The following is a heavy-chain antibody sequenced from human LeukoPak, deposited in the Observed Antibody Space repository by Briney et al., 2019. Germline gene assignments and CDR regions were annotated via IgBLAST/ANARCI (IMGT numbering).Heavy chain of an antibody. CDR1: GGTFSSYA. CDR3: ARDPRQQLVISAFDI. D-gene: IGHD6-13*01. Sequence: GASVKVSCKASGGTFSSYAVSWVRQAPGQGLEWMGGIIPIFGTANYAQKFQGRVTITADESTSTAYVELSSLRSEDTAVYYCARDPRQQLVISAFDIWGQGTMVTVSS. CDR2: IIPIFGTA. J-gene: IGHJ3*02. V-gene: IGHV1-69*13.